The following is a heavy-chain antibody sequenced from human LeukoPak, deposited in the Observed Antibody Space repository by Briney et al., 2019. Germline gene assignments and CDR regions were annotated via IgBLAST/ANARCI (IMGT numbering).Heavy chain of an antibody. D-gene: IGHD3-10*01. CDR1: GGSFSGYY. V-gene: IGHV4-34*01. J-gene: IGHJ6*04. CDR2: INHSGST. Sequence: SETLSLTCAVYGGSFSGYYWSWIRQPPGKGLEWIGEINHSGSTNYNPSLKSRVTISVDTSKNQFSLKLSSVTAADTAVYYCARGHYYGSGSYYHYYGMDVWGKGTTATVSS. CDR3: ARGHYYGSGSYYHYYGMDV.